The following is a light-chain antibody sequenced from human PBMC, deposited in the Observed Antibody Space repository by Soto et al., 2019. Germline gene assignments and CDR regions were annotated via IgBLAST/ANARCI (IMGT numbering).Light chain of an antibody. CDR1: SSNIGAGYG. CDR3: QSYDSSLSAHYV. V-gene: IGLV1-40*01. J-gene: IGLJ1*01. CDR2: GNY. Sequence: QPVLTQPPSVSGAPGQRVTISCTGSSSNIGAGYGVHWYQQLPGTAPKLLIYGNYNRPSGVPDRFSGSKSGTSASLAITGLQTEDEADYYCQSYDSSLSAHYVFGTGTKLTVL.